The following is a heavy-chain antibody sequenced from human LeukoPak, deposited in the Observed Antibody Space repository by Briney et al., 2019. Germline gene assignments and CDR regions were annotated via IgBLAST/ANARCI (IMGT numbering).Heavy chain of an antibody. Sequence: GGSLRLSCAASGFSFSSYSMNWVRQAPRKGLEWVSSISSSSSYIYYAESVKGRVTISRDTAKNSLYLKMNTVRAEDTAVYYCAREESSEYFLAYCYHYMDGWGKGTKVSVCS. CDR3: AREESSEYFLAYCYHYMDG. D-gene: IGHD6-25*01. V-gene: IGHV3-21*01. CDR2: ISSSSSYI. CDR1: GFSFSSYS. J-gene: IGHJ6*03.